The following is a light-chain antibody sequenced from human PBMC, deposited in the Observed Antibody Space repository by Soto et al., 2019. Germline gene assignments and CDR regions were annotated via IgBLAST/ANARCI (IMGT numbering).Light chain of an antibody. CDR1: SSDVGGSDH. CDR3: KSYTSSSTYL. Sequence: QSALTQPASVSGSPGQSITVSCTGTSSDVGGSDHVNWYQQHPGKAPKLMIFDVSNRPSGVSTRFSGSKSGNAASLTISGLQAEDEADYYCKSYTSSSTYLFGPGTKLTVL. V-gene: IGLV2-14*03. J-gene: IGLJ1*01. CDR2: DVS.